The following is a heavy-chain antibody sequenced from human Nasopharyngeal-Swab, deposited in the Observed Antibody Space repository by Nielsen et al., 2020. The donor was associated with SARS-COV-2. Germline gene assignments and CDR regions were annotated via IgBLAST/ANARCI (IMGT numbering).Heavy chain of an antibody. J-gene: IGHJ4*02. CDR2: IWYDGSNK. D-gene: IGHD3-9*01. Sequence: WIRQPPGKGLEWVAIIWYDGSNKYYADSVKGRFTISRDNSKNTLYLQMNSLRAEDTAVYYCARDGDILTGLSFDYWGQGILVTVSS. V-gene: IGHV3-33*01. CDR3: ARDGDILTGLSFDY.